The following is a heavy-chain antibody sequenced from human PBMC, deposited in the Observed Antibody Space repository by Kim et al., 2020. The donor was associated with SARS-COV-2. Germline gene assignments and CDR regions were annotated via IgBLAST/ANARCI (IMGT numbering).Heavy chain of an antibody. CDR1: GGTFSSYA. CDR2: IIPIFGTA. D-gene: IGHD3-9*01. Sequence: SVKVSCKASGGTFSSYAISWVRQAPGQGLEWMGGIIPIFGTANYAQKFQGRVTITADESTSTAYMELSSLRSEDTAVYYCARGAYYDILTGPMLGAFDIWGQGTMVTVSS. CDR3: ARGAYYDILTGPMLGAFDI. J-gene: IGHJ3*02. V-gene: IGHV1-69*13.